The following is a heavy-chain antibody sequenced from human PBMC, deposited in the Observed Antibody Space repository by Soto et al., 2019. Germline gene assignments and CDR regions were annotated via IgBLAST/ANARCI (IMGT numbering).Heavy chain of an antibody. V-gene: IGHV4-34*01. CDR3: ARGGSNDWQVAFDI. CDR1: GGSFSTYY. J-gene: IGHJ3*02. D-gene: IGHD3-9*01. Sequence: QLQQWGAGLLKPSETLSLTCVVSGGSFSTYYYNWIRQSPGKGLEWIGEINHRGSNNYSPSLKSRVTMSLDTSKTQFSLKLTSVTAADTAVYYCARGGSNDWQVAFDIWGQGTMVTVSS. CDR2: INHRGSN.